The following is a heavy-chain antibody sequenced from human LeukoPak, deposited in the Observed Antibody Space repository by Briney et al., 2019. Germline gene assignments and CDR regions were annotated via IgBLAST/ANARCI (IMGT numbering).Heavy chain of an antibody. V-gene: IGHV4-59*01. J-gene: IGHJ4*02. CDR3: ARTVNYYDSSGYGY. CDR2: IYYSGST. CDR1: GGSISSYY. D-gene: IGHD3-22*01. Sequence: SETLSLTCTVSGGSISSYYWSWIRQPPGKGLEWIGYIYYSGSTNCNPSLKSRVTISEDTSKNQFSLKLSSVTAADTAVYYCARTVNYYDSSGYGYWGQGTLVTVSS.